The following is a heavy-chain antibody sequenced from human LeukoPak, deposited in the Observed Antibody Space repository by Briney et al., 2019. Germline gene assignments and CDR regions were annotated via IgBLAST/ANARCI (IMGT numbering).Heavy chain of an antibody. V-gene: IGHV4-4*02. J-gene: IGHJ4*02. CDR1: GGSISSSNW. CDR3: AREVVVPAAMLCYFDY. Sequence: SETLSLTCTVSGGSISSSNWWSWVRQPPGKGLEWIGEIYHSGSTNYNPPLKSRVTISVDKSKNQFSLKLSSVTAADTAVYYCAREVVVPAAMLCYFDYWGQGTLVTVSS. CDR2: IYHSGST. D-gene: IGHD2-2*01.